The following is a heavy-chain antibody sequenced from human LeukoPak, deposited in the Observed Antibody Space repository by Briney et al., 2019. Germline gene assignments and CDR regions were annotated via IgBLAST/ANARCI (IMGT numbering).Heavy chain of an antibody. D-gene: IGHD3-16*01. V-gene: IGHV3-48*04. CDR1: GFTFSSYS. Sequence: GSLRLSCAAPGFTFSSYSMNWVRQAPGKGLEWVSYISSSSTIYYADSVKGRFTISRDNAKNSLYLQMNSLRAEDTAVYYCARWVPGEYWGQGTLVTVSS. CDR2: ISSSSTI. J-gene: IGHJ4*02. CDR3: ARWVPGEY.